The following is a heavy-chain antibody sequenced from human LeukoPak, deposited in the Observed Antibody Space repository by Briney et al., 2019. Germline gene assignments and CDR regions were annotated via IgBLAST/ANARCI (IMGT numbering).Heavy chain of an antibody. V-gene: IGHV4-61*01. CDR1: GGSVSSGSYY. CDR2: IYYSGST. Sequence: SETLSLTCTVSGGSVSSGSYYWSWIRQPPGKGLEWIGYIYYSGSTNYNPSLKSRVTISVDTSKNQFSLKLSSVTAADTAVYYCARDSSGYYYDRYSYYGMDVWGQGTTVTVSS. D-gene: IGHD3-22*01. J-gene: IGHJ6*02. CDR3: ARDSSGYYYDRYSYYGMDV.